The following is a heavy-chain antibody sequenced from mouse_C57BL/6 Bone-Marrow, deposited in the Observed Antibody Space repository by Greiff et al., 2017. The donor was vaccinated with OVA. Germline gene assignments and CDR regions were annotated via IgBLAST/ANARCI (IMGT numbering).Heavy chain of an antibody. J-gene: IGHJ1*03. Sequence: QVQLQESGAELARPGASVKLSCKASGYTFTSYGISWVKQRTGQGLEWIGEIYPRSGNTYYTAKFKGKATLTADKSSSTAYMELRSLTSEDSAVYFCARTDYFLDVWGTGTTVTVSS. CDR2: IYPRSGNT. CDR1: GYTFTSYG. D-gene: IGHD1-1*01. CDR3: ARTDYFLDV. V-gene: IGHV1-81*01.